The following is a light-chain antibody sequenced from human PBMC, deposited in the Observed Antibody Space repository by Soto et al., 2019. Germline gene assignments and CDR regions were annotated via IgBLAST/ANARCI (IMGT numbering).Light chain of an antibody. CDR1: QSVSSY. V-gene: IGKV3-20*01. Sequence: EIVLTQSPATLSLSPGERATLSCRASQSVSSYLAWYQQKFGQAPRLLIYDASNRATGIPDRFSGSGSGTDFTLTISRLEPEDFAVYYCQQYGSSGTFGQGTRLEIK. CDR3: QQYGSSGT. CDR2: DAS. J-gene: IGKJ5*01.